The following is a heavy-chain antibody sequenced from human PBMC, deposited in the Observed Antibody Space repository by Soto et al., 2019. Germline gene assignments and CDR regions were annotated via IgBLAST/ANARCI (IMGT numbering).Heavy chain of an antibody. J-gene: IGHJ6*02. CDR2: IIPIFGTA. Sequence: QVQLVQSGAEVKKPGSSVKVSCKASGGTFSSYAISWVRQAPGQGLEWMGGIIPIFGTANYAQKFQGRVTITADESTSTAYMELSSLRSEDTAVYYCARPLFSCTNGVCDYYYYVWTSGAKGPRSPSP. CDR1: GGTFSSYA. V-gene: IGHV1-69*12. D-gene: IGHD2-8*01. CDR3: ARPLFSCTNGVCDYYYYVWTS.